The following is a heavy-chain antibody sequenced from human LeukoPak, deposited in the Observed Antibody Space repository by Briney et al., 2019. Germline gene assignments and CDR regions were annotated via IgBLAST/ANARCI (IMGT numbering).Heavy chain of an antibody. V-gene: IGHV3-30*18. CDR3: AKDGHSGYDH. CDR1: GFTFSSYG. CDR2: ISYGGSNK. J-gene: IGHJ4*02. D-gene: IGHD5-12*01. Sequence: PGRSLRLSCAASGFTFSSYGMHWVRQAPGKGLEWVAVISYGGSNKYYADSVKGRFTISRDNSKNTLYLQMNSLRAEDTAVYYCAKDGHSGYDHWGQGTLVTVSS.